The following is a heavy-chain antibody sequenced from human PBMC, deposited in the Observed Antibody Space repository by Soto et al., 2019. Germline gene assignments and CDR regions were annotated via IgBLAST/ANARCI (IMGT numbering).Heavy chain of an antibody. J-gene: IGHJ6*02. D-gene: IGHD3-16*01. CDR3: AREGVRGMDV. CDR2: MNPHSGNT. CDR1: GYTFPSYD. V-gene: IGHV1-8*01. Sequence: QVQLVQSGAEVKKPGASVKVSCKASGYTFPSYDINWVRQATGQGLEWMGCMNPHSGNTGYAQKFQGRVTMTRNTSKCTAYMRLRSLRSEDTAVYYCAREGVRGMDVWGQGTTVTVSS.